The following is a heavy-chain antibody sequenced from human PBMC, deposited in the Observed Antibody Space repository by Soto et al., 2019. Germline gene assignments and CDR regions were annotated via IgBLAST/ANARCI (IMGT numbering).Heavy chain of an antibody. V-gene: IGHV3-33*08. CDR1: GFTFSSFG. Sequence: GGSLRLSCAASGFTFSSFGMHWVRQAPGKGLEWVAVIWYDGSNKYYADSVKGRFTISRDNSKNTLYLQMNSLRAEDTAVYYCARDAAGISSWGQGTLVTVSS. CDR3: ARDAAGISS. J-gene: IGHJ5*02. D-gene: IGHD3-10*01. CDR2: IWYDGSNK.